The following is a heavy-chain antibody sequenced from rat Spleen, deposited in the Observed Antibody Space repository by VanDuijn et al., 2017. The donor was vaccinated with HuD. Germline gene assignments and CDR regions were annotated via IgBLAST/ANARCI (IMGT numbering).Heavy chain of an antibody. CDR2: ITNAAGKV. CDR3: VKEANYGGLMDV. V-gene: IGHV5-31*01. CDR1: GFTFSDYY. Sequence: EVQLVESGGGLVQPGRSLKLSCAASGFTFSDYYMAWIRQAPGKGLEWVASITNAAGKVYYPDSVKGRFTISRKNAENTVYLQMNSLRSEDTATYYCVKEANYGGLMDVWGQGASVTVSS. J-gene: IGHJ4*01. D-gene: IGHD1-11*01.